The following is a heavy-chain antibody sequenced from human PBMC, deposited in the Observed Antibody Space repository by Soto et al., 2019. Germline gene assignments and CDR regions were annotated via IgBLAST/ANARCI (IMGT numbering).Heavy chain of an antibody. J-gene: IGHJ4*02. CDR1: GASINTGDYY. Sequence: QVRLQESGPGLVKPSQTLSLTCTVSGASINTGDYYWSWVRQLPGKGLDWIAYIYYTGSTYYNPSLDSRVAISADTSKNQFSLKVTSVTAADTGVYYCAVLGATTGYWGQGTLVAVSS. CDR2: IYYTGST. V-gene: IGHV4-31*04. CDR3: AVLGATTGY. D-gene: IGHD3-10*01.